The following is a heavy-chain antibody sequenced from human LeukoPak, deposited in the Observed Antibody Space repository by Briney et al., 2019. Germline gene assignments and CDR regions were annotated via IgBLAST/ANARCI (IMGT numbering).Heavy chain of an antibody. Sequence: GGSLRLSCGASGFTFTSHWMSWVRQATGKGLEWVANIKQDGNEKYYVESVKGRFIISRDNAKNSLYLQMNSLRAEDTAVYYCARGFYDGVNWFDPWGQGTLVTVSS. CDR1: GFTFTSHW. J-gene: IGHJ5*02. V-gene: IGHV3-7*01. CDR2: IKQDGNEK. D-gene: IGHD5/OR15-5a*01. CDR3: ARGFYDGVNWFDP.